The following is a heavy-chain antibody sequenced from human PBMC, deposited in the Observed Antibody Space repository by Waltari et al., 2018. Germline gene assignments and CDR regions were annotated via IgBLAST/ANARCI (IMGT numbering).Heavy chain of an antibody. Sequence: EVQLVESGGGLVRPGGSLRLSCVASGFNFSNYWMHWVRQAPGKGLVWVSRIYSDGSITKYADAVKGRFTISRDNAKNTLYLQMNSLRAEDTAVYYCARLGRSNNWGQGTLVTVSS. CDR3: ARLGRSNN. V-gene: IGHV3-74*01. D-gene: IGHD1-26*01. CDR1: GFNFSNYW. J-gene: IGHJ1*01. CDR2: IYSDGSIT.